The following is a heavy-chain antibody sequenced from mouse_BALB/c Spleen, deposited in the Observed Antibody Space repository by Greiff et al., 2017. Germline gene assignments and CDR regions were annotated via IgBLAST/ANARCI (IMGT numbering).Heavy chain of an antibody. CDR1: GYAFSSSW. CDR3: ARELWYFDY. D-gene: IGHD1-1*02. Sequence: QVHVKQSGPELVKPGASVKISCKASGYAFSSSWMNWVKQRPGQGLEWIGRIYPGDGDTNYNGKFKGKATLTADKSSSTAYMQLSSLTSVDSAVYCCARELWYFDYWGQGTTLTVSS. CDR2: IYPGDGDT. V-gene: IGHV1-82*01. J-gene: IGHJ2*01.